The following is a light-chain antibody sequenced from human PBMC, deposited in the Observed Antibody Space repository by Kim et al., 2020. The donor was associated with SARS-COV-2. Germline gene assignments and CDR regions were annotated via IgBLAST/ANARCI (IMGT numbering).Light chain of an antibody. Sequence: DIQMTQSPSSLSASVGDRVTITCRASQDIANSLAWCQQKPGKVPQVLIYAASTLQSGVPSRFSGSGSGTEFTLTIGSLQTEDVATYFCQKYNSAPWTFGPGTKVDIK. V-gene: IGKV1-27*01. CDR1: QDIANS. CDR3: QKYNSAPWT. J-gene: IGKJ1*01. CDR2: AAS.